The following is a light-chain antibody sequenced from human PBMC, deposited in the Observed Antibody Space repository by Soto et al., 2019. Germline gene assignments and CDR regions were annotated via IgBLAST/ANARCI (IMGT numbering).Light chain of an antibody. J-gene: IGKJ4*01. Sequence: DIQMTQSPSTLSASVGDRVTITCRASQSISYWLAWYQQKPGKAPNLLIYKASSLESGVPSRFSGSGSGTEFTLTINSLQPDDFATYYCQQYSNYPLIFGGGTKVEI. V-gene: IGKV1-5*03. CDR3: QQYSNYPLI. CDR1: QSISYW. CDR2: KAS.